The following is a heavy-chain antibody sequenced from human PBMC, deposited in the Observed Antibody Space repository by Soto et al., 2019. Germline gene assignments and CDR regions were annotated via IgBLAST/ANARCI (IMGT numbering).Heavy chain of an antibody. Sequence: SETLSLTCAVYDGSFSGYSWSWIRQPPGKGLEWIGEISDSGNTNYNPSLKSRVTISVDTSKNQFSLNLSSVTAADTAVYYCARGRQGSRLVMVRGGVRTGNGMDVWGQGTTVTVSS. D-gene: IGHD3-10*01. J-gene: IGHJ6*02. CDR1: DGSFSGYS. V-gene: IGHV4-34*01. CDR3: ARGRQGSRLVMVRGGVRTGNGMDV. CDR2: ISDSGNT.